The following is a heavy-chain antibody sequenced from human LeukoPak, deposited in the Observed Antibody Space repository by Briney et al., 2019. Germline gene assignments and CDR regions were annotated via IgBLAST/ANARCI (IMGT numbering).Heavy chain of an antibody. V-gene: IGHV3-9*01. Sequence: PGGSLRLSCAASGFTFDDYAMHWVRHAPGKGLEWVSGISWNSGTIGYADSVKGRFTISRDNAKKSLYLQMNSLRAEDTALYYCAKVACSSIACYSDYWGQGTLVTVSS. CDR2: ISWNSGTI. CDR1: GFTFDDYA. D-gene: IGHD2-2*01. CDR3: AKVACSSIACYSDY. J-gene: IGHJ4*02.